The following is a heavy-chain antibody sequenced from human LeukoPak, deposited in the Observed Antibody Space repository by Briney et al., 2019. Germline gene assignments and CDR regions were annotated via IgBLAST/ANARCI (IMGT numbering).Heavy chain of an antibody. CDR1: GFTFGDYG. V-gene: IGHV3-49*04. J-gene: IGHJ4*02. CDR3: TRGTYYFDS. D-gene: IGHD3/OR15-3a*01. CDR2: IRSKGYGGTT. Sequence: PGGSLGLSCTASGFTFGDYGMSWVRQAPGKGLEWVGFIRSKGYGGTTENAASVKGRFTISRDDSKSIAYLQMNSLKTEDTAVYYCTRGTYYFDSWGQGTLVTVSS.